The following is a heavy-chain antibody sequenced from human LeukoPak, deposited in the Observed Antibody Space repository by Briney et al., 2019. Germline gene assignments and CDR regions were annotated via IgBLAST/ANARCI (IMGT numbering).Heavy chain of an antibody. Sequence: GESLKISCKGSGYSFTSYWIGWVRQMPGKGLERMGIIYPGDSDTRYSPSFQGQVTISADKSISTAYLQWSSLKASDTAMYYCARVRVSSSWYTDYYFDYWGQGTLVTVSS. CDR1: GYSFTSYW. CDR3: ARVRVSSSWYTDYYFDY. V-gene: IGHV5-51*01. J-gene: IGHJ4*02. CDR2: IYPGDSDT. D-gene: IGHD6-13*01.